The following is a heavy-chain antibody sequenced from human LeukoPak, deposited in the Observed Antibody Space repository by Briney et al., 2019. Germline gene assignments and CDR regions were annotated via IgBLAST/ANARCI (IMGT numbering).Heavy chain of an antibody. Sequence: SETLSLTCTVSGGSISSYYWSWIRQPPGKGLEWIGYIYYSGSTNYNPSLKSRVTMSVDTSKNQFSLKLSSVTAADTAVYYCARSSGWPFFDYWGQGTLVTVSS. CDR3: ARSSGWPFFDY. CDR1: GGSISSYY. D-gene: IGHD6-19*01. CDR2: IYYSGST. V-gene: IGHV4-59*12. J-gene: IGHJ4*02.